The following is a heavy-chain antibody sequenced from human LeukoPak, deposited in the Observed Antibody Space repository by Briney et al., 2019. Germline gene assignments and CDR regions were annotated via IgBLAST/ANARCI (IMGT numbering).Heavy chain of an antibody. D-gene: IGHD3-10*01. CDR2: IYSGGST. V-gene: IGHV3-66*01. CDR3: ARYITSDAFDF. Sequence: GGSLRLSCIASGFTFSDYYMDWVRQAPGKGLEWVSVIYSGGSTYYADSVKGRFTISRDNSKNTLYLQMNSLRAEDTAVYYCARYITSDAFDFWAKGTMVTAFS. CDR1: GFTFSDYY. J-gene: IGHJ3*01.